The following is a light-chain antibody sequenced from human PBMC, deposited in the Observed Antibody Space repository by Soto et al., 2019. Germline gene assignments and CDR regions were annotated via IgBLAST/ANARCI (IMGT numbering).Light chain of an antibody. J-gene: IGLJ1*01. CDR1: SSDIGGYNY. CDR3: SSFTSSFTHV. CDR2: DVS. V-gene: IGLV2-14*03. Sequence: QSVLTQPASVSGSPGQSITISCAGSSSDIGGYNYVSWYQQHPGKAPKLMIFDVSNRPSGVSNRFSGSKSGNTASLTISGLRAGDEADYYCSSFTSSFTHVFGTGTKVTV.